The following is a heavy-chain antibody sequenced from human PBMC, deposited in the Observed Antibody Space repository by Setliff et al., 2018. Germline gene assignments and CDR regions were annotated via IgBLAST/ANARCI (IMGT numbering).Heavy chain of an antibody. Sequence: PGGSLRLSCAASGFTFNTYWMTWVRQAPGKGLEWVANIKQDGTNNFYADSVKGRFTISRDNSKNTLYLQMGSLRPEDMAVYYCVRWVDGKADYWGQGTLVTVSS. V-gene: IGHV3-7*01. CDR1: GFTFNTYW. J-gene: IGHJ4*02. CDR3: VRWVDGKADY. CDR2: IKQDGTNN.